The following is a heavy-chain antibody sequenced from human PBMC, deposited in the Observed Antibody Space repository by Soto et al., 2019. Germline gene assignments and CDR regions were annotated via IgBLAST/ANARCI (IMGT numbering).Heavy chain of an antibody. D-gene: IGHD2-15*01. CDR1: GFTFSNAW. CDR2: IKSKTDGGTT. CDR3: TTGHCSGGSCYAGGMDV. J-gene: IGHJ6*02. Sequence: EVQLVESGGGLVKPGGSLRLSCAASGFTFSNAWMNWVRQAPGKGLEWVGRIKSKTDGGTTDYAAPVKGRFTISRDDSKNTLYLQMNSLKTEDTAVYYCTTGHCSGGSCYAGGMDVWGQGTTVTVSS. V-gene: IGHV3-15*07.